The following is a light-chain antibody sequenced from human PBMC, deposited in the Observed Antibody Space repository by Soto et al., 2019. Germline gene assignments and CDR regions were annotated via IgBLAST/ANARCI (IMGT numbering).Light chain of an antibody. V-gene: IGKV1-5*03. Sequence: DIQMTQSPSTLSASVGDRVTITCRASQSISSWLAWYQQKPGKAPKVPIYKASSLESGVPSRFSGSGSGTEFTLTISSLQPDDFATYYCQQYKSYGYTFGQGTKLESK. CDR2: KAS. CDR1: QSISSW. CDR3: QQYKSYGYT. J-gene: IGKJ2*01.